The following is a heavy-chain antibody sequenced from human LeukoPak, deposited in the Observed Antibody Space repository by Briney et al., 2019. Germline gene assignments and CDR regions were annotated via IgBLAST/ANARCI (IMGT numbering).Heavy chain of an antibody. V-gene: IGHV4-59*01. J-gene: IGHJ4*02. CDR2: IYYSGTT. Sequence: SETLSLTCTVSGGSISTYYWSWIRQPPGKGLEWIGYIYYSGTTNYNPSLKSRVTISVDTSKNQFSLKLSSVTAADTAVYYCASQLGGTTFHWGQGTLVTVSS. CDR3: ASQLGGTTFH. D-gene: IGHD1-1*01. CDR1: GGSISTYY.